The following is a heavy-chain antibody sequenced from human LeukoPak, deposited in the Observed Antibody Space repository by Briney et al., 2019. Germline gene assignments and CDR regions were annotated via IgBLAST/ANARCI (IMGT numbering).Heavy chain of an antibody. CDR2: IYHSGST. J-gene: IGHJ3*02. CDR3: ARATSETRYGRQADAFDI. D-gene: IGHD5-18*01. V-gene: IGHV4-30-2*01. CDR1: GGSISSGGYS. Sequence: PSQTLSLTCAVSGGSISSGGYSWRWIRQPPGKGLEWIGYIYHSGSTYYNPSLKSRVTISVDRSKNQFSLKLSSVTAADTAVYYCARATSETRYGRQADAFDIWGQGTMVTVSS.